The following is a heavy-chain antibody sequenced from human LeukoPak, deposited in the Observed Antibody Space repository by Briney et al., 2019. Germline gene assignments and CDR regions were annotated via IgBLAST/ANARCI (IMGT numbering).Heavy chain of an antibody. CDR1: GFTFSSYS. V-gene: IGHV3-21*01. Sequence: GGSLRLSCAASGFTFSSYSMNWVRQAPGKGLEWVSSMSSSSSYIYYADSVKGRSTISRDNAKNSLYLQMNSLRAEDTAVYYCAREIKYYYDSSGYLRFDYWGQGTLVTVSS. CDR2: MSSSSSYI. CDR3: AREIKYYYDSSGYLRFDY. D-gene: IGHD3-22*01. J-gene: IGHJ4*02.